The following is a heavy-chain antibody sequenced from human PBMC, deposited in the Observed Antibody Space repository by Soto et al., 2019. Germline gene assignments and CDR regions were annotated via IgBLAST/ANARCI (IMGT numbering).Heavy chain of an antibody. CDR2: IYYSGST. CDR3: AGGLLSGGYYFDI. CDR1: GGSISSGGYY. J-gene: IGHJ4*02. D-gene: IGHD3-22*01. V-gene: IGHV4-30-4*01. Sequence: PSETLSLTCTVSGGSISSGGYYWSWIRQPPGKGLEWIGYIYYSGSTYYNPSLKSRVTISVDTSKNQFSLKLGSVTAADTAVYYCAGGLLSGGYYFDIGAQETLLTVSS.